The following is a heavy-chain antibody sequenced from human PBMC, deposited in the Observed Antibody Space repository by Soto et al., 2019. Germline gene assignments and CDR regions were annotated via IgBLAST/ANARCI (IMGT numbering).Heavy chain of an antibody. D-gene: IGHD6-13*01. CDR1: GFMFRSYA. CDR2: IWYDGSTK. V-gene: IGHV3-33*01. J-gene: IGHJ4*02. Sequence: QVQLVESGGGVVQSGRSLRLSCAASGFMFRSYAMHWSGRAPAKGLGWVAGIWYDGSTKYYGDSVKGRYSISRDNSKNMLDLQMNSLRAEDTAVYYCARVASSSSWHIPHFDQWGQGTLVTVSS. CDR3: ARVASSSSWHIPHFDQ.